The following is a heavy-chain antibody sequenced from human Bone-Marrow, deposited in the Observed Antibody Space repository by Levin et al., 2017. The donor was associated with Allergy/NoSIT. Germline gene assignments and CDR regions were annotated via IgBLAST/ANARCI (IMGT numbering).Heavy chain of an antibody. D-gene: IGHD2-8*01. CDR1: GGSIYSGGFY. J-gene: IGHJ3*02. CDR3: ARVYPRSNMCVCSSTRHDAFDS. Sequence: SETLSLTCTVSGGSIYSGGFYWSWIRQHPGKGLEYIGYIYHTGKTYYNPSLQSRLTISIDTSQNQFSLRLTSVTAADTAPYYCARVYPRSNMCVCSSTRHDAFDSWCEGTRVTVSS. V-gene: IGHV4-31*03. CDR2: IYHTGKT.